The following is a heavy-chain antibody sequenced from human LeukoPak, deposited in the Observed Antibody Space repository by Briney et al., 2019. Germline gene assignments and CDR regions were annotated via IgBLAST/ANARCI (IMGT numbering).Heavy chain of an antibody. J-gene: IGHJ4*02. Sequence: GGSLRLSCAASGFTFNSYWMTWVRQAPGKGLEWVADIKQDGSDKYYAGSVKGRFTISRDNAKSSLYLQMSSLRAEDTAVYFCARYNSAWKTDDYWGKGTLVTVSS. CDR3: ARYNSAWKTDDY. CDR1: GFTFNSYW. V-gene: IGHV3-7*03. D-gene: IGHD6-19*01. CDR2: IKQDGSDK.